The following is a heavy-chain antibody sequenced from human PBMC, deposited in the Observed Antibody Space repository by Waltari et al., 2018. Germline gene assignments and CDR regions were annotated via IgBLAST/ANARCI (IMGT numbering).Heavy chain of an antibody. Sequence: EVQVVESGGGFIQTGESLRLSCVASGVTIGGTAMEWVRQSPGKWLQWIGRGRSKHNNFATVYAESMRGRSMVSRNASMNTAYLQIDNVTPDDTAVYYCTTGIVELESERAAFWGRGVLVTVTS. CDR2: GRSKHNNFAT. CDR3: TTGIVELESERAAF. CDR1: GVTIGGTA. D-gene: IGHD1-1*01. J-gene: IGHJ4*02. V-gene: IGHV3-73*01.